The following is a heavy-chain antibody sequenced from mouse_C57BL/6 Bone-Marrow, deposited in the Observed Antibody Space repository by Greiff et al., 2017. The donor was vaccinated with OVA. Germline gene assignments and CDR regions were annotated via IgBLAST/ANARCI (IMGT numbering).Heavy chain of an antibody. D-gene: IGHD2-3*01. CDR1: GFNIKDDY. J-gene: IGHJ2*01. Sequence: DVQLQESGAELVRPGASVKLSCTASGFNIKDDYMHWVKQRPEQGLEWIGWIDPENGDTEYASKFQGKATITADTSSNTAYLQLSSLTSEDTAVYYCTTWGLYDGYFSFDYWGQGTTLTVSS. CDR2: IDPENGDT. V-gene: IGHV14-4*01. CDR3: TTWGLYDGYFSFDY.